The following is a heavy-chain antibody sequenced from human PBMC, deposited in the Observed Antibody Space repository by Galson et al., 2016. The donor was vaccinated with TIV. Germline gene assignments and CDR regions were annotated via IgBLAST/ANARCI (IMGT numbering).Heavy chain of an antibody. CDR3: AKDFVRAAHVPEAGINDY. CDR1: GFTFSSYG. V-gene: IGHV3-23*01. J-gene: IGHJ4*02. Sequence: SLRLSCAVSGFTFSSYGMRWVRQAPGKGLDWVSDISGSGLSTYYADSVKGRFTISIDNSKNTLYLQMNSLTVEDTAVYYCAKDFVRAAHVPEAGINDYWGQGTLVTVSS. D-gene: IGHD6-19*01. CDR2: ISGSGLST.